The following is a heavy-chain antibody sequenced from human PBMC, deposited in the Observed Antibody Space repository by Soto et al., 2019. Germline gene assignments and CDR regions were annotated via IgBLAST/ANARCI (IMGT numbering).Heavy chain of an antibody. J-gene: IGHJ1*01. D-gene: IGHD4-17*01. Sequence: SETLSLTCNVSVASISSGGFHWDWIRQPPGKGLEWIGSVSYSGRSDYNPSLRSRLTISADTSKNQFSLELTSVTAADTAVYYCARRWGHGDYFLFDLWGHGNLVTVSS. V-gene: IGHV4-39*01. CDR1: VASISSGGFH. CDR3: ARRWGHGDYFLFDL. CDR2: VSYSGRS.